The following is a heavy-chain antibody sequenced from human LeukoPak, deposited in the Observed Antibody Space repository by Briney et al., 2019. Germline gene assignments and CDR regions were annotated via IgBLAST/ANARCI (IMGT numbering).Heavy chain of an antibody. D-gene: IGHD3-9*01. CDR1: GYTFTDYY. Sequence: ASVKVSCKASGYTFTDYYIHWVRQAPGQGLEWMGWINPDSGGTKYAQKFQGRVTMTRDTSISTAYMELSRLRSDETAVYYRARGDDIYSAFDIWGQGTMVTVSS. CDR3: ARGDDIYSAFDI. V-gene: IGHV1-2*02. J-gene: IGHJ3*02. CDR2: INPDSGGT.